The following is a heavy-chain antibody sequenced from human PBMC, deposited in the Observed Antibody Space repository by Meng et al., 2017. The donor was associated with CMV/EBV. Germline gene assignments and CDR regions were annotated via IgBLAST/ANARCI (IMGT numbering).Heavy chain of an antibody. D-gene: IGHD3-3*01. J-gene: IGHJ6*02. CDR2: IKQDGSEK. CDR3: ARVRYYDFWSGYYSDYYYGMDV. CDR1: GFTFSSYW. Sequence: GGSLRLSCAASGFTFSSYWMSWVRQAPGKGLEWVANIKQDGSEKYYVDSVKGRFTISRDNAKNSLYLQMNSLRAEDTAVYYCARVRYYDFWSGYYSDYYYGMDVWGQGTTVTVSS. V-gene: IGHV3-7*01.